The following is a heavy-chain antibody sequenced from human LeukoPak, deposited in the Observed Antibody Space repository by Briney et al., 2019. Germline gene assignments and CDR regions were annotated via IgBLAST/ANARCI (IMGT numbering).Heavy chain of an antibody. CDR3: AREGSYYYYDSSGYYCGLFDY. J-gene: IGHJ4*02. Sequence: GGSLRLSCAASGFTFSSYWMHWVRQAPGKGLVWVSRINSDGSSTSYADSVKGRFTITRDNAKNTLYLQMNSLRAEDTAVYYCAREGSYYYYDSSGYYCGLFDYWGQGTLVTVSS. V-gene: IGHV3-74*01. CDR2: INSDGSST. D-gene: IGHD3-22*01. CDR1: GFTFSSYW.